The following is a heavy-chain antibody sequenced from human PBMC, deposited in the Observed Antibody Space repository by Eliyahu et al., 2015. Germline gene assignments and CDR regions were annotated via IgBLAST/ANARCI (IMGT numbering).Heavy chain of an antibody. Sequence: EVQLLESGXGLXQPGGSLXLSCAASGFTFANYAMSWXRQAPEKGLXWVSTITDTGATTYYAESVKGRFAISRDNSKNTLYLQMDSLRAEDTAIYYCAKDSHNWFDPWGQGTLVTVSS. V-gene: IGHV3-23*01. J-gene: IGHJ5*02. CDR1: GFTFANYA. CDR2: ITDTGATT. CDR3: AKDSHNWFDP.